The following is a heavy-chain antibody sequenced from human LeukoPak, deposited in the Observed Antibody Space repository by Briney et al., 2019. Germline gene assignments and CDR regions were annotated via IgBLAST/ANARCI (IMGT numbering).Heavy chain of an antibody. D-gene: IGHD1-7*01. Sequence: SETLSLTCTVSGGSITHYYWSWIRQPAAKGLEWIGRIYSSGSTNYNPSLKSRVTMSVDTSKNQFSLKLSSVTAADTAVYYCARVGGITGTWFPDYWGQGTLVTVSS. CDR1: GGSITHYY. CDR3: ARVGGITGTWFPDY. V-gene: IGHV4-4*07. J-gene: IGHJ4*02. CDR2: IYSSGST.